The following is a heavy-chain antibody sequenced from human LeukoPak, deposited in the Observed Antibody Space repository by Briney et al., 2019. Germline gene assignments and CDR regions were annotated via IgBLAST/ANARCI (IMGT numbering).Heavy chain of an antibody. CDR1: GFTFSTYV. CDR2: ISSNGGST. V-gene: IGHV3-64*01. D-gene: IGHD3-22*01. Sequence: GGSLRLSCAASGFTFSTYVMIWVRQAPGKGLEYVSAISSNGGSTYYANSVKGRFTISRDNSKNTLYLQMGSLRAEDMAVYYCARPTSGSALDYWGQGTLVTVSS. CDR3: ARPTSGSALDY. J-gene: IGHJ4*02.